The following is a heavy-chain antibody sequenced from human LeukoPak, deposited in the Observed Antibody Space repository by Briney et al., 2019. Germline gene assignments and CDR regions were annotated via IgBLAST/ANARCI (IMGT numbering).Heavy chain of an antibody. CDR3: ARDGTSTDDY. V-gene: IGHV1-18*01. Sequence: GASVTVSCKTSGYTFSNFGISWVRQAPGQGLEWMGWISGNNDNPNYGQKFQGRFTVTTDSSTSTAYMELRNLRSDDTAVYYCARDGTSTDDYWGQGTLVTVS. J-gene: IGHJ4*02. D-gene: IGHD2-2*01. CDR1: GYTFSNFG. CDR2: ISGNNDNP.